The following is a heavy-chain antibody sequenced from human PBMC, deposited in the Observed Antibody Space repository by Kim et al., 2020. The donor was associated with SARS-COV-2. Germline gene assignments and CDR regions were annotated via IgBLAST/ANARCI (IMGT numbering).Heavy chain of an antibody. CDR1: GGSLSSGGYY. CDR3: ASRDAAGGLDS. J-gene: IGHJ5*01. CDR2: IHDTGTS. Sequence: SETLSLTCSVSGGSLSSGGYYWSWIRQHPGKGLEWVGYIHDTGTSFYNPSLKSRVTISMDTSKNQISLKLTSVTAADTAVYFCASRDAAGGLDSWGQGTLVAVS. D-gene: IGHD6-13*01. V-gene: IGHV4-31*03.